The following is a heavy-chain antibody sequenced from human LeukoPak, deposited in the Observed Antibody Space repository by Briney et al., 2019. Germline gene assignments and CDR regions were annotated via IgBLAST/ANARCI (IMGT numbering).Heavy chain of an antibody. Sequence: SETLSLTCAAYGGSFSGYYWSWIRQPPGKGLEWIGEINHSGSTNYNPSLKSRVTISVDTSKNQFSLKLSSVTAADTAVYYCARSRSGGYYYYYGMDVWGQGTTVTVSS. D-gene: IGHD1-1*01. V-gene: IGHV4-34*01. CDR1: GGSFSGYY. J-gene: IGHJ6*02. CDR3: ARSRSGGYYYYYGMDV. CDR2: INHSGST.